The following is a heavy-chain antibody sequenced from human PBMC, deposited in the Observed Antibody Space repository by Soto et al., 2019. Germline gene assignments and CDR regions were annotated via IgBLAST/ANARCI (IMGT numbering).Heavy chain of an antibody. CDR2: INPDGSTT. J-gene: IGHJ4*02. CDR1: GSTLSRYW. D-gene: IGHD3-16*01. V-gene: IGHV3-74*01. CDR3: ARGGLGMADY. Sequence: EVQVVESGGGLVQRGGSLRLSCVASGSTLSRYWMHWVRQAPGKGLVWVSRINPDGSTTNYADFVKGRCTVSRDNAKDRLYIQMNSVSVEGTDVYYWARGGLGMADYWGLGTLVTVSS.